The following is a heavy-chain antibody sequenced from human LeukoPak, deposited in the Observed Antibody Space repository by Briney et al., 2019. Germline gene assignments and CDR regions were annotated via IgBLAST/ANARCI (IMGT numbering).Heavy chain of an antibody. CDR1: GFTFSSYG. J-gene: IGHJ4*02. Sequence: GGSLRLSCAASGFTFSSYGMHWVRQAPGKGLEWVAVIWYDGSNKYYADSVKGRFTISRDNSKNTLYLQMNSLRAEDTAVYYCAKGYADTAMVVPPDYWGQGTLVTVSS. D-gene: IGHD5-18*01. V-gene: IGHV3-33*06. CDR3: AKGYADTAMVVPPDY. CDR2: IWYDGSNK.